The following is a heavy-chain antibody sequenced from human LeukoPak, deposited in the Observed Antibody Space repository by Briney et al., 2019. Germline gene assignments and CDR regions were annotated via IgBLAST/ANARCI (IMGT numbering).Heavy chain of an antibody. D-gene: IGHD1-20*01. CDR3: ARDNSYNWNYNYYYGMDV. CDR1: GGSISSSDYY. CDR2: IYYGGST. Sequence: SETLSLTCTVSGGSISSSDYYWGWIRQPPGKGLEWIGSIYYGGSTYYNPSLKSRVTISVDTSKSQFSLKLTSVTAADTAVYYCARDNSYNWNYNYYYGMDVWGQGTTVTVSS. J-gene: IGHJ6*02. V-gene: IGHV4-39*07.